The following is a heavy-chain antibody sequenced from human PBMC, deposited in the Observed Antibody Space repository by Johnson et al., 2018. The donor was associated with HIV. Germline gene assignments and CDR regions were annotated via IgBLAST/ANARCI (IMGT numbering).Heavy chain of an antibody. J-gene: IGHJ3*02. D-gene: IGHD4-23*01. V-gene: IGHV3-30*02. CDR1: GFTFSSYG. CDR3: ARDYRYGGNSAFDI. Sequence: QEKLVESGGGVVQPGGSLRLSCAASGFTFSSYGMHWVRQAPGKGLEWVAFIRYDVSNKYYADSVKGRFTISRDNSKNTLSLQMNRLSAEDTAVYYCARDYRYGGNSAFDIWGQGTVVTVSS. CDR2: IRYDVSNK.